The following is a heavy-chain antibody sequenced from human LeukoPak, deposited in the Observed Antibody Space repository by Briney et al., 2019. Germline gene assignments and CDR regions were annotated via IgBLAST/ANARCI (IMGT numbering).Heavy chain of an antibody. CDR3: ARDITMIVVAEKWFDP. J-gene: IGHJ5*02. Sequence: ASVKVSCKASGYTFTGYYMHWVRQAPGQGLEWMGRINPNSGGTNYAQKFQGRVTMTTDTSTSTAYMELRSLRSDDTAAYYCARDITMIVVAEKWFDPWGQGTLVTVSS. D-gene: IGHD3-22*01. CDR2: INPNSGGT. CDR1: GYTFTGYY. V-gene: IGHV1-2*06.